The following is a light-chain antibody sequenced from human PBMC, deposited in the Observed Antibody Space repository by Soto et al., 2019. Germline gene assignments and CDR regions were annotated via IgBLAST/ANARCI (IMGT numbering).Light chain of an antibody. CDR3: QQYGSSPVT. J-gene: IGKJ1*01. Sequence: ETVMTQSPATLPVSPGERATLSCRASQSVRSNLAWYQQKPGQAPRLLIYGASTRATGVPARFSGSGSGTEFTLTISSLEPEDFAVYYCQQYGSSPVTFGQGTKVDI. CDR1: QSVRSN. V-gene: IGKV3-15*01. CDR2: GAS.